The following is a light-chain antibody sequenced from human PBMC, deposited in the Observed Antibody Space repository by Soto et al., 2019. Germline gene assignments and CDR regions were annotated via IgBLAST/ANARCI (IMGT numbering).Light chain of an antibody. CDR3: TSYTSSSTYV. CDR1: SSDVGGYKY. Sequence: QSVLTQPASVSGSPGQSIAISCTRTSSDVGGYKYVSWYQQHPGKAPKLMIYDVSNRPSGVSDRFSGSKSGNTASLTISGLQAEDEADYYCTSYTSSSTYVFGTGTKVTVL. J-gene: IGLJ1*01. V-gene: IGLV2-14*01. CDR2: DVS.